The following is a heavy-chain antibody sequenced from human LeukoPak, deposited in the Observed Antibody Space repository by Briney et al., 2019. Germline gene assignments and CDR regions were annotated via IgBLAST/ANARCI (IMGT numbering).Heavy chain of an antibody. D-gene: IGHD6-19*01. CDR2: INHSGST. CDR1: GGSISSSSYY. J-gene: IGHJ4*02. Sequence: SETLSLTCTVSGGSISSSSYYWGWIRQPPGKGLEWIGEINHSGSTNYNPSLKSRVTISVDTSKNQFSLKLSSVTAADTAVYYCARGSPSSGWRWGQGTLVTVSS. CDR3: ARGSPSSGWR. V-gene: IGHV4-39*07.